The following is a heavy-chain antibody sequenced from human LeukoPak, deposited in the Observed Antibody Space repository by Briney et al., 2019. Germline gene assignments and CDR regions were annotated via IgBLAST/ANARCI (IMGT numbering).Heavy chain of an antibody. V-gene: IGHV1-2*02. CDR3: ARGGSGSYYRPFDY. Sequence: GASVKVSCKASGYTFTGYYMHWVRQAPGQGREWVGWINPNSGGTNFAQKFQGRVTMTRDTSISTAYMELSRLRSDDTAGYYCARGGSGSYYRPFDYWGQGTLVTVSS. CDR2: INPNSGGT. D-gene: IGHD3-10*01. CDR1: GYTFTGYY. J-gene: IGHJ4*02.